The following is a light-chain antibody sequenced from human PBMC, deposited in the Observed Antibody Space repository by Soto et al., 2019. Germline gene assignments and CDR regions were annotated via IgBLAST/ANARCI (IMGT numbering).Light chain of an antibody. CDR2: DVS. J-gene: IGKJ1*01. V-gene: IGKV1-5*01. CDR3: QQYNTYRT. CDR1: QSISTW. Sequence: DIQMHPSHSTLSATVGYIVPITFRASQSISTWLAWYQQKPGKDPKLLIYDVSNFEGGFPSRFSGTGSGTEFTLTISSLQPDDFGTYFCQQYNTYRTCGNGNKVDLK.